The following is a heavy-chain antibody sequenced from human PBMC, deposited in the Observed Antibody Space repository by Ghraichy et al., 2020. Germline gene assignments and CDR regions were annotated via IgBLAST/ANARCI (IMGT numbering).Heavy chain of an antibody. CDR3: AKEKRVGANKYYYGMDV. Sequence: GGSLRLSCAASGFTFSSYAMSWVRQAPGKGLEWVSAISGSGGSTYYADSVKGRFTISRDNSKNTLYLQMNSLRAEDTAVYYCAKEKRVGANKYYYGMDVWGQGTTVTISS. CDR2: ISGSGGST. D-gene: IGHD3-16*01. J-gene: IGHJ6*02. CDR1: GFTFSSYA. V-gene: IGHV3-23*01.